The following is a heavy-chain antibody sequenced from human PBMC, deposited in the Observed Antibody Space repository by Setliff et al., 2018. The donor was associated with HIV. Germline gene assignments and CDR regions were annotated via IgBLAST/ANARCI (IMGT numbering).Heavy chain of an antibody. CDR2: INPSGGDT. CDR3: ARGSGSTPPNYYYYYYMDV. J-gene: IGHJ6*03. CDR1: GYTFTSNH. Sequence: ASVKVSCKASGYTFTSNHMHWGRQAPGQGLEWMGTINPSGGDTIYAPEFQGRVTMTTDTSTRTAYMELSGLTSEDTAVYYCARGSGSTPPNYYYYYYMDVWGKGTTVTVSS. V-gene: IGHV1-46*03. D-gene: IGHD3-10*01.